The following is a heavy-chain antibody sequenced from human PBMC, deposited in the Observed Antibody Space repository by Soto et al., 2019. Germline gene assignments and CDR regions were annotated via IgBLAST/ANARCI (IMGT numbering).Heavy chain of an antibody. V-gene: IGHV4-34*01. D-gene: IGHD5-18*01. Sequence: SETLSLTCAVYGGSFSGYYWSWIRQPPGKGLEWIGEIDHGGSTNYNPSLESRVTISFDTSRNQFSLKLKSVTAADTAVYFCARVGGYSYHLYGMDVWGQGTTVTVSS. CDR1: GGSFSGYY. CDR3: ARVGGYSYHLYGMDV. CDR2: IDHGGST. J-gene: IGHJ6*02.